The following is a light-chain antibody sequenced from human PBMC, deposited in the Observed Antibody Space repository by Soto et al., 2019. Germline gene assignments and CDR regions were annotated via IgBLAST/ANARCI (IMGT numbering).Light chain of an antibody. Sequence: QSVLAQPPSASGSPGQSVAISCTGTSSDVGGYNYVSWYQQHPGKAPKLMIYEVNKRPSGVPDRFSGSKSGNTASLNVSGLQAEDEADYYCSSYAGSSNVFVTGTKVTVL. CDR3: SSYAGSSNV. CDR2: EVN. CDR1: SSDVGGYNY. J-gene: IGLJ1*01. V-gene: IGLV2-8*01.